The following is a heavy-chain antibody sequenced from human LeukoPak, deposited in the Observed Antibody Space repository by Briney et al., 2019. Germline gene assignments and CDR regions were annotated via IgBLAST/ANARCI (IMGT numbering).Heavy chain of an antibody. D-gene: IGHD3-3*01. CDR2: INHSGST. Sequence: SETLSLTCAVYGGSSSGYYWSWIRQPPGKGLEWIGEINHSGSTNYNPSLKSRVTISVDTSKNQFSLKLSSVTAADTAVYYCARGPVAGRSGYRYWGQGTLVTVSS. V-gene: IGHV4-34*01. CDR3: ARGPVAGRSGYRY. J-gene: IGHJ4*02. CDR1: GGSSSGYY.